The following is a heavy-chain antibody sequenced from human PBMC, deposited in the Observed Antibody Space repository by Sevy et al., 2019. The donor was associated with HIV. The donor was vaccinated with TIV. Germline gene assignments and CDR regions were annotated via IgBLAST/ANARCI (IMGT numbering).Heavy chain of an antibody. J-gene: IGHJ3*02. CDR1: GGSFSGYY. D-gene: IGHD2-2*01. V-gene: IGHV4-34*01. CDR3: TRHCSSTTCSHAFDI. CDR2: INHSGST. Sequence: SETLSLTCDVYGGSFSGYYWSWIRQPPGKGLEWIGEINHSGSTNYNPSLKSRVTISEDTSKNQFSLKLSSVTAADTAVYYCTRHCSSTTCSHAFDIWGQRTMVTVSS.